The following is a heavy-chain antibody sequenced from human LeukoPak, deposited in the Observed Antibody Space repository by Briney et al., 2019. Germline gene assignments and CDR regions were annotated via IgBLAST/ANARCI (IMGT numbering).Heavy chain of an antibody. CDR3: ARDQFFQVVRGAPKPQAVGLYGMDV. CDR1: GYTFTSYG. J-gene: IGHJ6*02. V-gene: IGHV1-2*04. D-gene: IGHD3-10*01. Sequence: ASVKVSCKASGYTFTSYGISWVRQAPGQGLEWMGWINPNSGGTNYAQKFQGWVTMTRDTSISTAYMELSRLRSDDTAVYYCARDQFFQVVRGAPKPQAVGLYGMDVWGQGTTVTVSS. CDR2: INPNSGGT.